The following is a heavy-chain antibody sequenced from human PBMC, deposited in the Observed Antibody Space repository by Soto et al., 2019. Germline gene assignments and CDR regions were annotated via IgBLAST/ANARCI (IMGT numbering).Heavy chain of an antibody. V-gene: IGHV1-3*01. Sequence: SVKVSCKASGYTFTSYAMHWVRQAPGQRLEWMGWINAGNGNTKYSQKFQGRVTITRDTSASTAYMELSSLRSEDTAVYYCAREPYYYGSGSYSWFDPWGQGTLVTVSS. CDR2: INAGNGNT. D-gene: IGHD3-10*01. CDR1: GYTFTSYA. CDR3: AREPYYYGSGSYSWFDP. J-gene: IGHJ5*02.